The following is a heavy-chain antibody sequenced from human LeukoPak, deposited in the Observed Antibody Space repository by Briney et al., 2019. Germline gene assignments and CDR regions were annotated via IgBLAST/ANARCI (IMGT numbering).Heavy chain of an antibody. D-gene: IGHD3-22*01. V-gene: IGHV7-4-1*02. CDR3: ARGLSDYYYDSSGYPL. CDR2: INTNTGNP. CDR1: GYTLSNHA. Sequence: ASVNVSCKGSGYTLSNHAFSWVRQAPGQGLEWMGWINTNTGNPTYAQGFTGRFVFSLDTSVSTAYLQISGLKAEDTAVYYCARGLSDYYYDSSGYPLWGQGTLVTVSS. J-gene: IGHJ4*02.